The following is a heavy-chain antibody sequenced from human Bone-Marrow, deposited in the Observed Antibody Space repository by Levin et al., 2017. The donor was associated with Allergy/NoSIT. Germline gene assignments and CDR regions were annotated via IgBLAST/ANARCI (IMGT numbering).Heavy chain of an antibody. CDR3: ARVRWGIRAFDI. J-gene: IGHJ3*02. Sequence: SETLSLTCTVSGGSISSYYWSWIRQPPGKGLEWIGYIYYSGSTNYNPSLKSRVTISVDTSKNQFSLKLSSVTAADTAVYYCARVRWGIRAFDIWGQGTMVTVSS. CDR2: IYYSGST. CDR1: GGSISSYY. V-gene: IGHV4-59*01. D-gene: IGHD2-8*02.